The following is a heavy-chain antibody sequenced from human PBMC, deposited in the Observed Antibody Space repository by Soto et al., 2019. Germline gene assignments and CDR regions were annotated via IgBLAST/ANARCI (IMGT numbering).Heavy chain of an antibody. D-gene: IGHD4-17*01. V-gene: IGHV1-2*04. CDR3: AREHDYGGTDAFDI. CDR1: GYTFTGYY. Sequence: ASVKVSCKASGYTFTGYYMHWVRQAPGQGLEWMGWINPNSGGTNYAQKFQGWVTMTRDTSISTAYMELSRLRSDDTAVYYCAREHDYGGTDAFDIWGQGTMVTVSS. CDR2: INPNSGGT. J-gene: IGHJ3*02.